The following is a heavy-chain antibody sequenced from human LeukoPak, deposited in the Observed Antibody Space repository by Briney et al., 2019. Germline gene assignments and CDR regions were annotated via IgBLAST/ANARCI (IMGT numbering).Heavy chain of an antibody. CDR3: ARDQYYYDSSGYYRLDY. D-gene: IGHD3-22*01. CDR2: ITGSGGRT. CDR1: GFTFSSYA. Sequence: GGSLRLSCAASGFTFSSYAMNWVRQAPGKGLEWVSAITGSGGRTYYADSVKGRFTISRDSAKNSLYLQMNSLRAEDTAVYYCARDQYYYDSSGYYRLDYWGQGTLVTVSS. V-gene: IGHV3-23*01. J-gene: IGHJ4*02.